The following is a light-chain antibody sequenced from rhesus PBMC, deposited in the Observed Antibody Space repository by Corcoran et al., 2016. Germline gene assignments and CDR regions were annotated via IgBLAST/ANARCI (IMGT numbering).Light chain of an antibody. V-gene: IGKV3-53*01. CDR1: QSVSSY. Sequence: QVILTQSPATLSLSPGERATLSCRARQSVSSYLAWSQPKPGQAPRLLIYGSSSRATGIPDRFRGRGSGTEFTLTISSLEPEDFAVYYCQKYSSSPLTFGGGTKVEIK. J-gene: IGKJ4*01. CDR2: GSS. CDR3: QKYSSSPLT.